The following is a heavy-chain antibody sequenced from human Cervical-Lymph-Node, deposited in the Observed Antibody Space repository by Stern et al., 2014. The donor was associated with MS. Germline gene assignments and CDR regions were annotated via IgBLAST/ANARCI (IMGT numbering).Heavy chain of an antibody. D-gene: IGHD2-2*01. CDR2: ISPAGEST. CDR3: AAAAATVLAFDY. V-gene: IGHV1-46*01. CDR1: GYPFTKYY. Sequence: VHLVDSGAEVKNPGAPVKASCGGSGYPFTKYYIHWVRQAPGQGLEWVGVISPAGESTSYAQKYQGRITLTRDTSTGTVYMEVSSLTSDDTAVYYCAAAAATVLAFDYWGQGALVTVSS. J-gene: IGHJ4*02.